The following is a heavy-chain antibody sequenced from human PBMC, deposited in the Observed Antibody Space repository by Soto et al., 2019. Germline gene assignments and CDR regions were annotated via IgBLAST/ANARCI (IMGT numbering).Heavy chain of an antibody. V-gene: IGHV3-33*01. CDR3: GRDPPGSGWSLDY. D-gene: IGHD6-19*01. Sequence: QVQLVESGGGVVQPEMSLRLSCAASGFTFSTHAMHWVRQAPGKGLEWVAMTWDDGSNQHYADSVKGRFTVSRDNSAHTVSLQMNSLRVEDTAVYYCGRDPPGSGWSLDYWGQGTPVTVSS. CDR2: TWDDGSNQ. J-gene: IGHJ4*02. CDR1: GFTFSTHA.